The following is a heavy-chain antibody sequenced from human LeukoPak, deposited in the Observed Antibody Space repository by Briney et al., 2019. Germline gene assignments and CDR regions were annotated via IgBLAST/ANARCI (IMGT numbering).Heavy chain of an antibody. CDR2: ISYDGSNK. Sequence: PGGSLRLSCAASGFTFSSYAMHWVRQAPGKGLEGVAVISYDGSNKYYADSVKGRFTISRDNSKNTLYLQMNSLRAEDTAVYYCARQRPRRDSSGYHYYYGMDVWGKGTTVTVSS. CDR1: GFTFSSYA. J-gene: IGHJ6*04. D-gene: IGHD3-22*01. V-gene: IGHV3-30-3*01. CDR3: ARQRPRRDSSGYHYYYGMDV.